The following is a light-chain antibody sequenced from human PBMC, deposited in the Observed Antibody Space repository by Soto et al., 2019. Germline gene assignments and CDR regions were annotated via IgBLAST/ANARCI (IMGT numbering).Light chain of an antibody. CDR3: QQYGSSPPYT. V-gene: IGKV3-20*01. CDR1: RTFSSSY. J-gene: IGKJ2*01. Sequence: EIVLTQSPGTLSLSPGERATLSCRASRTFSSSYLAWYQQKPGQAPRLLIYAASKRAAGIPDMFSGSGSGADFTLTISRLEPEDFAVYYCQQYGSSPPYTFGQGSKLEIK. CDR2: AAS.